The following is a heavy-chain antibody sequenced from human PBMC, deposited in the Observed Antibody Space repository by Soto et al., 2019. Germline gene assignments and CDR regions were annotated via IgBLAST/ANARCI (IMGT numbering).Heavy chain of an antibody. CDR3: ARDEQLDYFDY. J-gene: IGHJ4*02. D-gene: IGHD6-6*01. V-gene: IGHV1-46*01. Sequence: ASVNVSCKSSGYTFTSYYIHWVRQAPGQGLEWMGIINPSGGSTSYAQKFQGRVTMTRDTSTSTVYMELSGLRSEDTAVYYCARDEQLDYFDYWGQGTLVTVPQ. CDR1: GYTFTSYY. CDR2: INPSGGST.